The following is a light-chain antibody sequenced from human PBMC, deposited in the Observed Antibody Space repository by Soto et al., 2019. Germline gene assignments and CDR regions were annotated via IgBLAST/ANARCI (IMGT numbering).Light chain of an antibody. CDR2: GAS. V-gene: IGKV1-12*01. Sequence: DIQMTQSPSSLSASVGDRVTITCRASQDISNYLNWYQQTPGKAPKLLIYGASTLQRGVPARFSGSGSGTEFTLVISSLQPEDFATYFCQQGNRFPFTFGPGT. CDR1: QDISNY. CDR3: QQGNRFPFT. J-gene: IGKJ3*01.